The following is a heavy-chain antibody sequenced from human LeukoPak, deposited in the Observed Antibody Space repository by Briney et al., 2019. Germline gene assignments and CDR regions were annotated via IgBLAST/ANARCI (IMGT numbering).Heavy chain of an antibody. V-gene: IGHV3-11*01. D-gene: IGHD3-10*01. Sequence: PGGSLRLSCAASGFTLSDFYMSWIRQAPGKGLEWVSYMHINGLSTYYADSVKGRFTLSRDNSKNTLYLQMNSLRAEDTAVYYCAKSHYYGSGSYDYWGQGTLVTVSS. J-gene: IGHJ4*02. CDR1: GFTLSDFY. CDR2: MHINGLST. CDR3: AKSHYYGSGSYDY.